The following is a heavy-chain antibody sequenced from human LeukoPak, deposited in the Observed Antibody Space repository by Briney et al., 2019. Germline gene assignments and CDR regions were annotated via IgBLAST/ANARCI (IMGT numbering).Heavy chain of an antibody. CDR1: GFTFSSYW. V-gene: IGHV3-7*01. CDR2: IKQDGSEE. Sequence: GSLRLSCAASGFTFSSYWMSWVRQAPGKGLEWVANIKQDGSEEYYVDSVKGRFTISRDNAKNSLYLQMNSLRAEDTAVYYCARENGEGVPGYWGQGTLVTVSS. D-gene: IGHD2-8*01. J-gene: IGHJ4*02. CDR3: ARENGEGVPGY.